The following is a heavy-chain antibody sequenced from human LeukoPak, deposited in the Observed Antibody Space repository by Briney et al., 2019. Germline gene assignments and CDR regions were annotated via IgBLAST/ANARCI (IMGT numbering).Heavy chain of an antibody. D-gene: IGHD5-12*01. V-gene: IGHV3-23*01. CDR1: GFTFSIYA. Sequence: GGSLRLSCAASGFTFSIYAMTWVRQAPGKGLEWVSSISGSGGTYYADSVKGRFTISRDNSKNTLYLQMSSLRAEDTAVYYCAKEWIKEGGQGTLVTVSS. CDR3: AKEWIKE. J-gene: IGHJ4*02. CDR2: ISGSGGT.